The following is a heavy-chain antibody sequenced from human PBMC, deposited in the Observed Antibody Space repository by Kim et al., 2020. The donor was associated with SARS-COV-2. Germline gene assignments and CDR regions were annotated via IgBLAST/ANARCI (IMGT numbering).Heavy chain of an antibody. CDR2: ISCSSSTI. CDR1: GFTFSSYS. V-gene: IGHV3-48*02. Sequence: GGSLRLSCAASGFTFSSYSMNWVRQAPGKGLEWVSYISCSSSTIYYADSVKGRFTISRDNAKNPLYLQMNSLRDEDTAVYYCARGGYSSSWYGAYYYYYGMDVWGKGTTVTVSS. D-gene: IGHD6-13*01. J-gene: IGHJ6*04. CDR3: ARGGYSSSWYGAYYYYYGMDV.